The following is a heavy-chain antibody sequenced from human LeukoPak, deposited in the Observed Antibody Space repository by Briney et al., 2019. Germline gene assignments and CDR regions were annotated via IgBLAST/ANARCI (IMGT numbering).Heavy chain of an antibody. V-gene: IGHV4-34*01. Sequence: PSETLSLTCTVYGVSFSDYYWSWIRQPPGKGLEWIGEINHSGSTNYSPSLKSRVTISVDTSNNQFSLKLSSVTAADTAVYYCARDGGGACTGCPHDAFDIWGQGTMVTVSS. J-gene: IGHJ3*02. CDR2: INHSGST. CDR3: ARDGGGACTGCPHDAFDI. D-gene: IGHD2-8*02. CDR1: GVSFSDYY.